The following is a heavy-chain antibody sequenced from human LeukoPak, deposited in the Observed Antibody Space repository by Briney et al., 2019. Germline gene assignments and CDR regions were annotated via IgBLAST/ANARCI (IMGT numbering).Heavy chain of an antibody. CDR3: ASTPPYYDFWSGYYPFDY. CDR1: GGTFSSYA. V-gene: IGHV1-69*05. Sequence: ASVKVSCKASGGTFSSYAISWVRQAPGQGLEWMGGIIPIFGTANYAQKFQGRVTITTNESTSTAYMELSSLRSEDTAVYYCASTPPYYDFWSGYYPFDYWGQGTLVTVSS. J-gene: IGHJ4*02. D-gene: IGHD3-3*01. CDR2: IIPIFGTA.